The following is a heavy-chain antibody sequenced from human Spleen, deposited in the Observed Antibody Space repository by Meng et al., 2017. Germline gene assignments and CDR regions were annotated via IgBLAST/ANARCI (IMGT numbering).Heavy chain of an antibody. V-gene: IGHV3-23*01. Sequence: GESLKISCAASGFTFSNYAVNWVRQAPGKGLDWVSGISGSGDTTSYADSVKGRFTISRDNSKNTLYLQMNSLRAEDTAVYYCARVWTSGSYYIGFDYWGQGTLVTVSS. J-gene: IGHJ4*02. CDR1: GFTFSNYA. D-gene: IGHD3-10*01. CDR2: ISGSGDTT. CDR3: ARVWTSGSYYIGFDY.